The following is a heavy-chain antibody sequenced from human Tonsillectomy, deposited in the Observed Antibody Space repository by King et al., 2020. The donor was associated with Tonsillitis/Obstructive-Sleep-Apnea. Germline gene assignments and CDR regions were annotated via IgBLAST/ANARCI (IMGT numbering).Heavy chain of an antibody. J-gene: IGHJ4*02. CDR1: GFTFSSYA. CDR2: ISVSDYST. V-gene: IGHV3-23*04. CDR3: AKETGSYFDY. D-gene: IGHD1-1*01. Sequence: VQLVESGGGLVQPGGSLRLSCAASGFTFSSYAMSWVRQAPGKGLEWVSAISVSDYSTYYADAVKGRFTLSRDNSKTTLYLQMNSLRAEDTAVYYCAKETGSYFDYWGQGTLVTVSS.